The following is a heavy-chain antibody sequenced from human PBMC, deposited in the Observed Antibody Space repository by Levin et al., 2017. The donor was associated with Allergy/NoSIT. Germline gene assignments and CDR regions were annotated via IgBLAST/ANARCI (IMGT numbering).Heavy chain of an antibody. V-gene: IGHV1-69*13. CDR2: IIPIFGTA. CDR3: ARLPRPYYYDSSGPLGWFDP. CDR1: GGTFSSYA. J-gene: IGHJ5*02. D-gene: IGHD3-22*01. Sequence: ASVKVSCKASGGTFSSYAISWVRQAPGQGLEWMGGIIPIFGTANYAQKFQGRVTITADESTSTAYMELSSLRSEDTAVYYCARLPRPYYYDSSGPLGWFDPWGQGTLVTVSS.